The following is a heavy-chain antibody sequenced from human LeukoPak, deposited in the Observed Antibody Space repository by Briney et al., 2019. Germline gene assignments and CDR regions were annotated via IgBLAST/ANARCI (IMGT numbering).Heavy chain of an antibody. Sequence: PGGSLRLSCAASGFTFSTYNMNWVRQAPGKGLEWVSSITSSSSYTFYADSVKGRFTISRDNAKNSLYLQMNSLRAEDTAVYYCARGGPLGYCSGGSCYFLTNYYYYYMDVWGKGTTVTISS. J-gene: IGHJ6*03. CDR1: GFTFSTYN. CDR3: ARGGPLGYCSGGSCYFLTNYYYYYMDV. V-gene: IGHV3-21*01. D-gene: IGHD2-15*01. CDR2: ITSSSSYT.